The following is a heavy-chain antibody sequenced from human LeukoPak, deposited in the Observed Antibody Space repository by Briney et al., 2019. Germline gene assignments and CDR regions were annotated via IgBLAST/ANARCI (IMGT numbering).Heavy chain of an antibody. CDR2: INSDGSST. Sequence: GGSLRLSCAASGFTFSSYWMHWVRQAPGKGLVWVSRINSDGSSTSYADSVKGRFTISRDNAKNTLYLQMNSLRAEDTAVYYCARDHPDSSSWYWGTYYYMDVWGKGTTVTISS. CDR3: ARDHPDSSSWYWGTYYYMDV. J-gene: IGHJ6*03. CDR1: GFTFSSYW. D-gene: IGHD6-13*01. V-gene: IGHV3-74*01.